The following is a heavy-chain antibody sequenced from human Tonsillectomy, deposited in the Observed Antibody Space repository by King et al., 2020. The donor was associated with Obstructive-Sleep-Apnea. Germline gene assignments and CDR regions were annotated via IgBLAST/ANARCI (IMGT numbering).Heavy chain of an antibody. J-gene: IGHJ4*02. CDR1: GGSISSGGYS. CDR2: VFHIGST. V-gene: IGHV4-30-2*01. CDR3: ARAGDSSALYY. Sequence: QLQESGSGLVKPSQTLSLTFAVSGGSISSGGYSWSWIRQPPGKGLEWIVYVFHIGSTYYNPSLTSRVTISGDRSKNQCSLKLSAVTAADTAVYYCARAGDSSALYYWGQGTLVTVSS. D-gene: IGHD3-22*01.